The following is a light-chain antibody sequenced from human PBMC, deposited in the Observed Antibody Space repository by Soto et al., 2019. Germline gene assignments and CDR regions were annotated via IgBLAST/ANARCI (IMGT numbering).Light chain of an antibody. V-gene: IGKV1-9*01. Sequence: DIQLTQSPSFLSASVGDRVTITCRASQGISSYLAWYQQKPGKAPKLLISTASTLQSGVPSRFSGSGSGTDFTLTISSLQPEDVAAYYCQKYNSAPLTFGGGTKVDIK. CDR3: QKYNSAPLT. CDR2: TAS. J-gene: IGKJ4*01. CDR1: QGISSY.